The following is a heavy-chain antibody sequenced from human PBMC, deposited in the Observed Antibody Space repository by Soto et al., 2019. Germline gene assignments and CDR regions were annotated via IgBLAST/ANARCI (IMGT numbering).Heavy chain of an antibody. CDR3: VPVPADIHGDYYYYGMDV. J-gene: IGHJ6*02. V-gene: IGHV4-39*01. D-gene: IGHD2-2*01. Sequence: PSQTNSLRCTVVGGYIVSSGYYWGWIRQTPGKGLEWIGSIYYSGSTYYNPSLKSRVTISVDTSKNQFSLKLSSVTAADTAVYYCVPVPADIHGDYYYYGMDVWGQGTTVTVSS. CDR2: IYYSGST. CDR1: GGYIVSSGYY.